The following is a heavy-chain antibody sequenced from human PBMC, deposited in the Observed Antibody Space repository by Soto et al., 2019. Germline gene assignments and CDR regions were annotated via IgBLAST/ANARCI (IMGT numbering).Heavy chain of an antibody. J-gene: IGHJ4*02. Sequence: SVKVSCKASGGTFSSYAISWVRQAPGQGLEWMGGIIPIFGTANYAQKFQGRVTITADKSTSTAYMELSSVTAADTAIYYCARQRASTVTTHYFDYWGQGALVTVSS. V-gene: IGHV1-69*06. CDR3: ARQRASTVTTHYFDY. CDR2: IIPIFGTA. CDR1: GGTFSSYA. D-gene: IGHD4-17*01.